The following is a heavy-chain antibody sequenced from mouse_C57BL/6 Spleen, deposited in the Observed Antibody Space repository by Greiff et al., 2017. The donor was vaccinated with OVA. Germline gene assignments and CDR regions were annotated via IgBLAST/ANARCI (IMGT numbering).Heavy chain of an antibody. CDR1: GYTFTDYN. J-gene: IGHJ2*01. V-gene: IGHV1-22*01. Sequence: EVQLQQSGPELVKPGASVKISCKASGYTFTDYNMHWVKQSHGKSLEWIGYINPNNGGTSYNQKFKGKATLTVNKSSSTAYMERRSLTSEDSAGYYCARSGSTTVGATDFDYWGQGTTLTVSS. D-gene: IGHD1-1*01. CDR2: INPNNGGT. CDR3: ARSGSTTVGATDFDY.